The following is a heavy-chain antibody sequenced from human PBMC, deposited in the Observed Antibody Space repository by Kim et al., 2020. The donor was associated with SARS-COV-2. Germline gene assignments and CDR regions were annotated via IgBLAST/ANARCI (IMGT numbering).Heavy chain of an antibody. J-gene: IGHJ6*02. CDR2: IKSKTDGGTT. V-gene: IGHV3-15*01. CDR3: TTAVPDYYGMDV. CDR1: GFTFSNAW. Sequence: LSLTCAASGFTFSNAWMSWVRQAPGKGLEWVGRIKSKTDGGTTDYAAPVEGRFTISRDDSKNTLYLQMNSLKTEDTAVYYCTTAVPDYYGMDVWGQGTTVTVSS.